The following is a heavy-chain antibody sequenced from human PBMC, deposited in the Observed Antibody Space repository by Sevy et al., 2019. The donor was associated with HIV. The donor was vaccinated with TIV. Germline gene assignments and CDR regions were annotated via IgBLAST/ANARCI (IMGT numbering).Heavy chain of an antibody. V-gene: IGHV3-23*01. D-gene: IGHD3-16*01. CDR3: AGGDTTMITDLDY. CDR1: GLTFTTTG. J-gene: IGHJ4*02. Sequence: GGSLRLSCAASGLTFTTTGMSLVRQAPGKGLEWVAGVTSDGATYYADSVRDRFTVSRDNSKNTLYLQLNSLRADDTAVFYCAGGDTTMITDLDYWGQGTLVTVSS. CDR2: VTSDGAT.